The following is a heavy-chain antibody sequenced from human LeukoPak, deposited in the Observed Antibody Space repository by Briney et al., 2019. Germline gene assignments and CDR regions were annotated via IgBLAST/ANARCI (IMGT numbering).Heavy chain of an antibody. CDR1: GFTFSSYA. D-gene: IGHD6-13*01. V-gene: IGHV3-23*01. J-gene: IGHJ4*02. CDR3: TRSQGSWPDYFDC. CDR2: ISGSGGST. Sequence: GGSLRLSCAASGFTFSSYAMSWVRQAPGKGLEWVSAISGSGGSTYYADSVKGRFTISRDNSKNTLYLQMNSLRAEDTAVYYCTRSQGSWPDYFDCWGQGTLVTVSS.